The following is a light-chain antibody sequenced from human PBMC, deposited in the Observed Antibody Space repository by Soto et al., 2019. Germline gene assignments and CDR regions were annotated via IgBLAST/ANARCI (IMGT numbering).Light chain of an antibody. CDR1: QSVSNT. CDR2: DTS. Sequence: EIVMTQSPATLSVSPGQRATLSCRASQSVSNTLAWYQQKPGQAPRLLIYDTSTRATGIPARFSGSGSGTEFTLTISSLQSEDFAVYYCQQYNNWPVTFGPGTKVDIK. J-gene: IGKJ3*01. V-gene: IGKV3-15*01. CDR3: QQYNNWPVT.